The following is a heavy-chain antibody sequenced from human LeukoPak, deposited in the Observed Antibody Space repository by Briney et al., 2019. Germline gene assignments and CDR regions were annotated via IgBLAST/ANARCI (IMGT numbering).Heavy chain of an antibody. CDR2: IIPILGIA. CDR3: EGFGDMNDAFDI. V-gene: IGHV1-69*02. D-gene: IGHD3-10*01. J-gene: IGHJ3*02. Sequence: SVKVSCKASGGTFSSYTISWVRQAPGQGLEWMGRIIPILGIANYVQKFQGRVTITADKSTSTAYMELSSLRSEDTAVYYCEGFGDMNDAFDIWGQGTMVTVSS. CDR1: GGTFSSYT.